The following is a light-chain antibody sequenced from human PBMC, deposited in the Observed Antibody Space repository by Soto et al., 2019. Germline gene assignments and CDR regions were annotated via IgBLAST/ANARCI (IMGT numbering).Light chain of an antibody. CDR3: CSYAGGASVV. J-gene: IGLJ2*01. Sequence: QSALTQPASVSGSPGQSITISCTGTSSDIGRYNLVSWYPQHPGKAPKLIIYEDNERPSGVSDRFSGSKSGNTASLTISGLKTEAGAFYYCCSYAGGASVVFGGGTKLTVL. CDR1: SSDIGRYNL. CDR2: EDN. V-gene: IGLV2-23*01.